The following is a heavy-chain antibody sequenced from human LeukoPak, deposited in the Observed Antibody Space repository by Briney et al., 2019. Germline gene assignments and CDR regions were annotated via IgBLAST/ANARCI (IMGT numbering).Heavy chain of an antibody. V-gene: IGHV3-11*01. D-gene: IGHD3-22*01. CDR3: AREDYYDSSGYYNRLYYYYYGMDV. CDR2: ISSSGSTI. J-gene: IGHJ6*02. Sequence: GGSLRLSCAASGFTFSDYYMSWIRQAPGXXXEWVSYISSSGSTIYYADSVKGRFTISRDNAKNSLYLQMNSLRAEDTAVYYCAREDYYDSSGYYNRLYYYYYGMDVWGQGTTVTVSS. CDR1: GFTFSDYY.